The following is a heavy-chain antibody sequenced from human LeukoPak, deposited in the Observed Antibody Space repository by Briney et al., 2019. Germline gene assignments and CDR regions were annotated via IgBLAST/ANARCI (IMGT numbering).Heavy chain of an antibody. CDR2: IYPGDSDT. V-gene: IGHV5-51*01. CDR1: GYRFTNYW. D-gene: IGHD3-3*01. CDR3: ARHSDFWSGYYMDY. Sequence: GESLQISCEGSGYRFTNYWIGWVRQMPGKGREWMGIIYPGDSDTRYSPSLQGQVTISADKSISTAYLQWSGLKASDTAMYYCARHSDFWSGYYMDYWGQGTLVTVSS. J-gene: IGHJ4*02.